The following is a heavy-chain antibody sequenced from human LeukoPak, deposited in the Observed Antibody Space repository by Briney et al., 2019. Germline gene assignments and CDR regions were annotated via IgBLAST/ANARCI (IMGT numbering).Heavy chain of an antibody. CDR3: AREGPVYAFDI. CDR1: GYTFTSYY. V-gene: IGHV1-46*01. J-gene: IGHJ3*02. CDR2: INPSGGST. Sequence: AASVKVSCKASGYTFTSYYMHWVRQAPGQGLEWMGIINPSGGSTSYAQKFQGRVTMTRDMSTSTVYMELSSLRSEDTAVYYCAREGPVYAFDIWGQGTMVTVSS.